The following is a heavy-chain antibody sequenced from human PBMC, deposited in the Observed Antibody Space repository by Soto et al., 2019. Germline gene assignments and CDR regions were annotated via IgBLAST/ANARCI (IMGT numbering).Heavy chain of an antibody. D-gene: IGHD6-6*01. Sequence: PGGSMKISCAASRYTFRSYGMHWVRKDPGKGLEWVAVISYDGSNKYYADSVKGRFTISRDNSKNTLYLQMNSLRAEDTAVYYFANARGRNSIASPPYLDYRGQGTLVTVSS. V-gene: IGHV3-30*18. J-gene: IGHJ4*02. CDR1: RYTFRSYG. CDR3: ANARGRNSIASPPYLDY. CDR2: ISYDGSNK.